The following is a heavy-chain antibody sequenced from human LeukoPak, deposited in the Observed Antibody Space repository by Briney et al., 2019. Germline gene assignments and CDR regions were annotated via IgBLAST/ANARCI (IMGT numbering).Heavy chain of an antibody. CDR2: ISGSAGST. V-gene: IGHV3-23*01. CDR1: GFTFSSYS. J-gene: IGHJ4*02. Sequence: PGGSLRLSCAASGFTFSSYSMNWVRQAPGKGLEWISTISGSAGSTYYADSVKGRFTISRDNSRNTLYLQMNSLRAEDTAVYYCAKGTRATFDSWGQGSLVTVSS. CDR3: AKGTRATFDS. D-gene: IGHD5-12*01.